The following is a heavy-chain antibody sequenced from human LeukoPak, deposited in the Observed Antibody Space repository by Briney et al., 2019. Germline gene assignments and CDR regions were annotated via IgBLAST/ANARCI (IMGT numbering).Heavy chain of an antibody. CDR1: GFPFSHYG. CDR2: IWSDGSHK. Sequence: PGGSLRLSCAASGFPFSHYGIHWVRPPPGKGLEWVAVIWSDGSHKYYADSVKGRFTISRDNSKNTLYLQMNSLRAEDTAVYSCARASGPFDYWGQGTLVTVSS. D-gene: IGHD3-10*01. V-gene: IGHV3-33*01. J-gene: IGHJ4*02. CDR3: ARASGPFDY.